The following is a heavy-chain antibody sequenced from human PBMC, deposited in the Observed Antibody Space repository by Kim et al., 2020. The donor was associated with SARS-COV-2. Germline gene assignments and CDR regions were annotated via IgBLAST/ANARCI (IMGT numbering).Heavy chain of an antibody. CDR3: ARGQSYYDSSGSPYFDY. D-gene: IGHD3-22*01. V-gene: IGHV4-34*01. Sequence: SETLSLTCAVYGGSFSGYYWSWIRQPPGKGLEWIGEINHSGSTNYNAAPKSRVTIPVDTSKNQFSLKLTSVTAADTAVYYCARGQSYYDSSGSPYFDYWGQGTLVTVSS. J-gene: IGHJ4*02. CDR1: GGSFSGYY. CDR2: INHSGST.